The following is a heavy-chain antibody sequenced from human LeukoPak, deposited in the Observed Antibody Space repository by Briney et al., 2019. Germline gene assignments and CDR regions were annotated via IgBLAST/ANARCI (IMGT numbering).Heavy chain of an antibody. J-gene: IGHJ5*02. Sequence: GASVKVSCKASGYTFTSYDINWVRQATGQGLEWMGWMSPNSGNTGYAQKFQGRVTMTRNTSISTAYMELSSLRSKDTAVYYCARGSRVSTLSRPTWGQGPLVTVPP. D-gene: IGHD2-2*01. CDR3: ARGSRVSTLSRPT. CDR2: MSPNSGNT. V-gene: IGHV1-8*01. CDR1: GYTFTSYD.